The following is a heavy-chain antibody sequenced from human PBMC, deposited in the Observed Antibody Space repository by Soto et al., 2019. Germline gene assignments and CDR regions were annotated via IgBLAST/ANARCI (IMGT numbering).Heavy chain of an antibody. CDR3: VREDILGARSFDY. Sequence: TGGSLRLSCAASGFTFGAYSMNWVRQAPGKGLEWISHISSLSSPRYYAESVEGRFIISRNNAKKSLYLQMNSLRDEDTAVYFCVREDILGARSFDYWGQGTRVTVSS. V-gene: IGHV3-48*02. D-gene: IGHD1-26*01. CDR2: ISSLSSPR. J-gene: IGHJ4*02. CDR1: GFTFGAYS.